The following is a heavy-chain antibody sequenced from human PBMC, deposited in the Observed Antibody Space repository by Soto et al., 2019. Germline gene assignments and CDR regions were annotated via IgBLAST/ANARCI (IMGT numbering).Heavy chain of an antibody. D-gene: IGHD3-22*01. J-gene: IGHJ5*02. CDR2: ISTYNGTT. CDR1: GYTFGNYC. CDR3: ARYYYDDSGYDNWCDP. Sequence: ASVKVSCKASGYTFGNYCISWVRQAPGQGLEWMGWISTYNGTTDYAQKFQGRVTLTTDISTSTAYMEVRSLRSDDTAVYYCARYYYDDSGYDNWCDPWGQGTLVTVSS. V-gene: IGHV1-18*01.